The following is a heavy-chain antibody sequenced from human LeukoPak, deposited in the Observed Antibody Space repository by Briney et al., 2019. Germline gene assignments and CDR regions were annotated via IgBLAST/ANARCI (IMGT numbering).Heavy chain of an antibody. Sequence: KPSETLSLTCTVSGGSISSYYWSWIRQPPGKGLEWIGYIYYSGSTNYNPSLKSRVTISVDTSKNQFSLKLSSVTAADTAVYYCAGVVVGATYNWFDPWGQGTLVTVSS. CDR1: GGSISSYY. V-gene: IGHV4-59*01. D-gene: IGHD1-26*01. CDR2: IYYSGST. J-gene: IGHJ5*02. CDR3: AGVVVGATYNWFDP.